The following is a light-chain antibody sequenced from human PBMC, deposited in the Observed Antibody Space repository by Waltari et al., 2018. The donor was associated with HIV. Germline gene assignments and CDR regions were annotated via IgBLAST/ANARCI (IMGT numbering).Light chain of an antibody. CDR2: EVS. V-gene: IGLV2-23*02. CDR3: CSYAGNSIP. J-gene: IGLJ2*01. Sequence: QSALTQPASVSGSFGQSITISCTGTSSDVGSYNLVAWYQHHPGKAPKLIIYEVSKRPSGVSNRFSGSKSGNTASLTVSGLQAEDEADYSCCSYAGNSIPFGGGTKLTVL. CDR1: SSDVGSYNL.